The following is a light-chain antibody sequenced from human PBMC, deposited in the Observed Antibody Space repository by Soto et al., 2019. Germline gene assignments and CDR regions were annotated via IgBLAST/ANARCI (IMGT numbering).Light chain of an antibody. CDR3: QQYHDWPLYT. V-gene: IGKV3D-15*01. J-gene: IGKJ2*01. Sequence: EIVMTQSPGTLSVSTGEGATLSCRASQSVDSNLAWYQQKPGQAPRLLIYGASTRATGIPDRFRGSGSGTEFTLSISSLQSEDFAVYYCQQYHDWPLYTFGQGTKVDIK. CDR2: GAS. CDR1: QSVDSN.